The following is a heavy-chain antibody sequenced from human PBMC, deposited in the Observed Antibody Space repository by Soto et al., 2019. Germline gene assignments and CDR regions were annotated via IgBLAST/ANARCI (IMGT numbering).Heavy chain of an antibody. V-gene: IGHV3-23*01. Sequence: DVQLLESGGGLVQPAGSLRLSCAASGFTFSSYAMGWVRQGPGKGLEWVAVVSIGGSTHYADSVRGRFTISRDKSKNTLSLQMNSLTAEDTAVYFCAKRRGAGGHFDYRGQGALVTVSS. CDR3: AKRRGAGGHFDY. CDR2: VSIGGST. CDR1: GFTFSSYA. D-gene: IGHD2-15*01. J-gene: IGHJ4*02.